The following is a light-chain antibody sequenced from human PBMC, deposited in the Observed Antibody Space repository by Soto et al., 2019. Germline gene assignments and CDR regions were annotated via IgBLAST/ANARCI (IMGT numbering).Light chain of an antibody. CDR1: QSVDID. Sequence: EIVLTQSPGTLSVSPGERVTLSCRASQSVDIDLAWYQQKPGQAPRLLIYGASTRATDMPGRFRGSGAGAEFTLTISSLQSEDSAVYYCQHYRGWPRTCGQGTKVEIK. V-gene: IGKV3D-15*01. CDR3: QHYRGWPRT. CDR2: GAS. J-gene: IGKJ1*01.